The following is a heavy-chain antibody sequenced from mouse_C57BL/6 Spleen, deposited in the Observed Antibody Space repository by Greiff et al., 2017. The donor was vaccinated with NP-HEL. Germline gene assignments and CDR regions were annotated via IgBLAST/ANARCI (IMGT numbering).Heavy chain of an antibody. CDR1: GYTFTSYG. D-gene: IGHD1-1*01. CDR2: IYPRSGNT. J-gene: IGHJ2*01. CDR3: ARMGAGSDFDY. Sequence: QVHVKQSGAELARPGASVKLSCKASGYTFTSYGISWVKQRTGQGLEWIGEIYPRSGNTYYNEKFKGKATLTADKSSSTAYMELRSLTSEDSAVYFCARMGAGSDFDYWGQSTTLTVSS. V-gene: IGHV1-81*01.